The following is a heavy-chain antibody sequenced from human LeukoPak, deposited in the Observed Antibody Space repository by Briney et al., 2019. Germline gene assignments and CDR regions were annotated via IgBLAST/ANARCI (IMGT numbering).Heavy chain of an antibody. J-gene: IGHJ4*02. D-gene: IGHD6-13*01. V-gene: IGHV3-21*01. CDR3: VGGPIAAAGEDY. CDR2: ISGGSGYI. Sequence: PGGSLRLSCAASGFTFSSYSMNWVRQAPGKGLEWVSSISGGSGYIYYADSVKGRFTISRDNAKNSLYLQMNSLRAEDTAAYYCVGGPIAAAGEDYWGQGILVTVSS. CDR1: GFTFSSYS.